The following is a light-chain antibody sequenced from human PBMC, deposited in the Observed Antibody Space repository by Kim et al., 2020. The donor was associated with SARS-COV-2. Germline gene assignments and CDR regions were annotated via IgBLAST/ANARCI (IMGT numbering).Light chain of an antibody. J-gene: IGLJ3*02. V-gene: IGLV6-57*03. CDR2: ADK. CDR1: SGSIARNN. CDR3: QSYDSTNHWV. Sequence: KTVTISLTRSSGSIARNNVQWYQQRPGSAPTTMIYADKQRPSGVPDRFSGSIDSSSNSASLTISGMRPEDEADYYCQSYDSTNHWVFGGGTKVTVL.